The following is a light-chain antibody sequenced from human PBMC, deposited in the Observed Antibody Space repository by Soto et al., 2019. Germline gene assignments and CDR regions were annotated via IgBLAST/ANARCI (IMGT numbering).Light chain of an antibody. CDR2: DVT. Sequence: QSVLTQPASVAGSPGQSITISCTGTSSDVGRYNYVSWYQQHPGKAPKLMIYDVTDRPSGVSDRFSGSKSGNTASLTISGLLAEDEADYYCSSYTSSGTRVFGGGTKVTVL. V-gene: IGLV2-14*03. CDR3: SSYTSSGTRV. CDR1: SSDVGRYNY. J-gene: IGLJ3*02.